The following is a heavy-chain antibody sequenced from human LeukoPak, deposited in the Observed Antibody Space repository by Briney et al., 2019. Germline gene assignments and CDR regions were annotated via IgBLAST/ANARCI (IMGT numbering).Heavy chain of an antibody. CDR1: GDSISSGGYS. CDR3: ARGGGPFDP. Sequence: SETLSLTCAVSGDSISSGGYSWSWIRQPPGKGLEYIGYIYHTGSTYYSPSPKSRVTISIDTSRNQFSLKLTSVTAADTAVYYCARGGGPFDPWGQGTLVTVSS. D-gene: IGHD6-25*01. CDR2: IYHTGST. V-gene: IGHV4-30-2*01. J-gene: IGHJ5*02.